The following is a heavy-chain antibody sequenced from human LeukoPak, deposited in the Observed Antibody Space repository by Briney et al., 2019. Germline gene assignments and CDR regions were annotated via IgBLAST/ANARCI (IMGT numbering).Heavy chain of an antibody. Sequence: GGSLRLSCAASGITVRSNYMNWVRQTPGKGLEWVSVIYSGDRAYYADSVKDRFTISRDNSKNTLYLQMKSLRAEDTAVYYCALRAGTDYWGQGTLVTVSS. CDR2: IYSGDRA. J-gene: IGHJ4*02. D-gene: IGHD6-19*01. V-gene: IGHV3-66*01. CDR1: GITVRSNY. CDR3: ALRAGTDY.